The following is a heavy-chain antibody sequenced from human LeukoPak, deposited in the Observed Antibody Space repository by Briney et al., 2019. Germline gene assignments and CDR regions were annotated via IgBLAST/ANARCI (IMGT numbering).Heavy chain of an antibody. D-gene: IGHD3-10*01. Sequence: NSSETLSLTCNVSGGSISSYFWTWIRQPAGKGLEWIGRIHANGTTTYNSSLKSRVSMSVDTSKNQFSLKLTSVTAADTAVYFCARDGADVYGRAFDYWGQGTLVSVSS. J-gene: IGHJ4*02. V-gene: IGHV4-4*07. CDR2: IHANGTT. CDR3: ARDGADVYGRAFDY. CDR1: GGSISSYF.